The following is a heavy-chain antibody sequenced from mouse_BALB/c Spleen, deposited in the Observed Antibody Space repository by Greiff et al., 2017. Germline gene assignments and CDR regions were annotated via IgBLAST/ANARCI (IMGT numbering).Heavy chain of an antibody. D-gene: IGHD2-1*01. CDR3: ARSAGGNYFYYAMDY. Sequence: QVQLQQSGAELAKPGASVKMSCKASGYTFTSYWMHWVKQRPGQGLEWIGYINPSTGYTEYNQKFKDKATLTADKSSSTAYMQLSSLTSEDSAVYYCARSAGGNYFYYAMDYWGQGTSVTVSA. CDR1: GYTFTSYW. V-gene: IGHV1-7*01. CDR2: INPSTGYT. J-gene: IGHJ4*01.